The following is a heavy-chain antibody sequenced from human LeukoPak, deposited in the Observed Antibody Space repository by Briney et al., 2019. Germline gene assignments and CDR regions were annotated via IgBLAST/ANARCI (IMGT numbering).Heavy chain of an antibody. V-gene: IGHV3-23*01. CDR1: GFTFSSYA. J-gene: IGHJ4*02. D-gene: IGHD2-2*01. CDR2: ISGSGGST. CDR3: AKGTVVPAAHFDY. Sequence: GGSLRLSCAASGFTFSSYAMSWVRQPPGKGLEWVSAISGSGGSTYYADSVKGRFTISRDNSKNTLYLQMNSLRAEDTAVYCCAKGTVVPAAHFDYWGQGTLVTVSS.